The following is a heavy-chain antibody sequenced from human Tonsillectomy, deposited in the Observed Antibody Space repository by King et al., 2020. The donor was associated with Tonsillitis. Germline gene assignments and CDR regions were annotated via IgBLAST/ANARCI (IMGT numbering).Heavy chain of an antibody. CDR2: ISTSDGT. CDR3: ARLISLAGTALDY. V-gene: IGHV3-11*01. Sequence: QVQLVESGGGLVKPGGSLRLSCAASGFIFTDYYMSWVRQAPGKGLEWVSYISTSDGTNYSDSVKGRFTISRDNIQKSMYLPMNSLIVDDTAVYYCARLISLAGTALDYWGQGILVTVSS. CDR1: GFIFTDYY. J-gene: IGHJ4*02. D-gene: IGHD6-19*01.